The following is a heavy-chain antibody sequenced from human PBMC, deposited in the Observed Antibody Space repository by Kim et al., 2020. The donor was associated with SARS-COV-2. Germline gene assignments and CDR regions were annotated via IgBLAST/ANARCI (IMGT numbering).Heavy chain of an antibody. J-gene: IGHJ4*02. CDR1: GFTFGDYA. CDR3: AKDHKLRFLEWLSFGGYFDS. V-gene: IGHV3-9*01. D-gene: IGHD3-3*01. CDR2: ISWNSGSI. Sequence: GGSLRLYCAASGFTFGDYAMHWVRQAPGKGLEWVSGISWNSGSIGYADSVKGRFTISRDNAKNSLYLQMNSLRAEDTALYYCAKDHKLRFLEWLSFGGYFDSWGQGTLVTVSS.